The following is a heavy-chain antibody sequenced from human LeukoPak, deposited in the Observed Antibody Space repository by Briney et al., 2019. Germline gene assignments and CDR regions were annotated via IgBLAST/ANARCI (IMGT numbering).Heavy chain of an antibody. V-gene: IGHV3-21*01. CDR2: ISSSSSYI. D-gene: IGHD5-24*01. CDR3: ARDRGSLYPSDY. Sequence: GGSLRLSCAASGFTFSSYSMNWVRQAPGKGLEWVSPISSSSSYIYYADSVKGRFTISRDNAKNSLYLQMNSLRAEDTAVYYCARDRGSLYPSDYWGQGTLVTVSS. CDR1: GFTFSSYS. J-gene: IGHJ4*02.